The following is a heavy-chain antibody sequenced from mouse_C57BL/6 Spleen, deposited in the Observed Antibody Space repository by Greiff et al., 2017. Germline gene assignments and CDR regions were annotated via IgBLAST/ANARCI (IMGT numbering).Heavy chain of an antibody. CDR3: AMDYGSREMYAMDY. D-gene: IGHD1-1*01. Sequence: VKLQQPGAELVKPGASVKVSCKASGYTFTSYWMHWVKQRPGQGLEWIGRIHPSDSDTNYNQQFKGKATLTVDKSSSTAYMQLSSLTSEDSAVYYCAMDYGSREMYAMDYWGQGTSVTVSS. V-gene: IGHV1-74*01. CDR2: IHPSDSDT. J-gene: IGHJ4*01. CDR1: GYTFTSYW.